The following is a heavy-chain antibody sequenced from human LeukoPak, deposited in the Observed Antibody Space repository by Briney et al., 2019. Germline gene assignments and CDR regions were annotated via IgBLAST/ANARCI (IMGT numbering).Heavy chain of an antibody. CDR1: GSTFSESW. D-gene: IGHD1-1*01. CDR3: ATYINWVAGDV. Sequence: GGSLRLSCAASGSTFSESWMTWVRQVPGQGLEWVAHINHEGGGIQYVDSVKGRFTISRDNAKGSVYPQMNSLRAEDTAIYHCATYINWVAGDVWGQGTTVIVSS. J-gene: IGHJ6*02. V-gene: IGHV3-7*01. CDR2: INHEGGGI.